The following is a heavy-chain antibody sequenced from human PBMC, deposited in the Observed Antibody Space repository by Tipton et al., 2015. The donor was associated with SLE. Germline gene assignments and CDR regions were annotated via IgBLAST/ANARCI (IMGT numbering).Heavy chain of an antibody. Sequence: TLSLTCTVSGGSISSANSYWSWIRQPPGKGLEWIGYIYYTGSTYYNPSLKSRLTISVDTSKNQFSLNLSSVTAADTAVYYCARAWIQLWSDFDYWGQGTLVTVSS. V-gene: IGHV4-30-4*08. D-gene: IGHD5-18*01. CDR1: GGSISSANSY. CDR2: IYYTGST. J-gene: IGHJ4*02. CDR3: ARAWIQLWSDFDY.